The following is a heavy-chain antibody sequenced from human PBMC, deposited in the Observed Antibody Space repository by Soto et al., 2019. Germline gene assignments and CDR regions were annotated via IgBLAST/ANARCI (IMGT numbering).Heavy chain of an antibody. J-gene: IGHJ6*02. CDR3: ASGYYDILTGPYYGMDV. D-gene: IGHD3-9*01. Sequence: GESLKISCKGSGYSFTSYWIGWVRQMPGKGLEWIGIIYPGDSDTRYSPSFQGQVTISADKSISTAYLQWSSLKASDTAMYYCASGYYDILTGPYYGMDVWGQGTTVTVSS. CDR1: GYSFTSYW. CDR2: IYPGDSDT. V-gene: IGHV5-51*01.